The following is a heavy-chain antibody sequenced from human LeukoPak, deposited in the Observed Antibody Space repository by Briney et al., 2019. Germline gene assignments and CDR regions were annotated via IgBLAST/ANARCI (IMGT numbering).Heavy chain of an antibody. CDR1: GGSFSGYY. Sequence: SDTLSLTCAVYGGSFSGYYWSWLRQPPGKGLEWIGEINHSGSTNYNPPLKSRVTISVDTSKNQFSLKLSSVTAADTAVYYCTRGSRFDSGPFAYWGQGTLVTVSS. J-gene: IGHJ4*02. V-gene: IGHV4-34*01. CDR2: INHSGST. CDR3: TRGSRFDSGPFAY. D-gene: IGHD1-26*01.